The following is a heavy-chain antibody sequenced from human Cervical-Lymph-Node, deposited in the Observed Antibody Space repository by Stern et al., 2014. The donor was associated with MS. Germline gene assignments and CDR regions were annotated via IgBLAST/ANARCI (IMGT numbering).Heavy chain of an antibody. CDR3: ARQLSSEALDP. J-gene: IGHJ5*02. Sequence: MQLVQSGAEVKKPGESLKISCKGSGYTFTTYWIGWVRQMPGKGLEWMGMFYPADSAPKSSPSFQGQVTFSPDKSISTAYLQWSSLKASDTAMYFCARQLSSEALDPWGPGTLVTVSS. CDR2: FYPADSAP. D-gene: IGHD6-19*01. CDR1: GYTFTTYW. V-gene: IGHV5-51*01.